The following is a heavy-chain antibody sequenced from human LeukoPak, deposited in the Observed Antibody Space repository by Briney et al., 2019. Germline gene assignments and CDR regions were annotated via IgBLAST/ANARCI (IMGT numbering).Heavy chain of an antibody. D-gene: IGHD4-23*01. J-gene: IGHJ4*02. CDR3: ARAYYYGGNPRYFDY. CDR2: IWYDGSNK. CDR1: GFTFSSYA. Sequence: GGSLRLSCAASGFTFSSYAMHWVRQAPGKGLEWVAFIWYDGSNKDYTDSVKGRFTISRDNAKNRLHLQMNSLRAEDTTVYYCARAYYYGGNPRYFDYWGQGTLVTVSS. V-gene: IGHV3-33*01.